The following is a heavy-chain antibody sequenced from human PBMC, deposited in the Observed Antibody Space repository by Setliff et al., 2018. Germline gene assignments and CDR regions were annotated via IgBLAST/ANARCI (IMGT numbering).Heavy chain of an antibody. CDR1: GGSIVSKSFY. Sequence: PSETLSLTCTVSGGSIVSKSFYWGWMRQPPGKGLEWIGSFYYNTGATYYNPSLEGRGTISVDTSKNQFSLKLKSVTAADTAVYYCARAPGRNIRGDYWGQGALVTVSS. CDR2: FYYNTGAT. V-gene: IGHV4-39*07. J-gene: IGHJ4*02. D-gene: IGHD3-10*01. CDR3: ARAPGRNIRGDY.